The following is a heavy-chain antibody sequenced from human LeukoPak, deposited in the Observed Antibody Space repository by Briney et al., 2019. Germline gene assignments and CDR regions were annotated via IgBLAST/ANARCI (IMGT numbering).Heavy chain of an antibody. V-gene: IGHV4-34*01. CDR3: ARGSRDSSGYRPIDY. CDR2: INHSGST. J-gene: IGHJ4*02. Sequence: SETLSLTCDVYGGSFSGYYWSWIRQPPGKGLEWIGEINHSGSTNYNPSLKSRVTISVDTSKNQFSLKLSSVTAADTAVYYCARGSRDSSGYRPIDYWGQGTLVTVSS. CDR1: GGSFSGYY. D-gene: IGHD3-22*01.